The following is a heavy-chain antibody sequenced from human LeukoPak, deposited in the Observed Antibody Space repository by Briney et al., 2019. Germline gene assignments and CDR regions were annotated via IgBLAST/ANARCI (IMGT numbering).Heavy chain of an antibody. Sequence: GASVKVSCKASGGTFSSYAFSWVRQAPGQGLEWMGGIIPIFATSNYAQKFQGRVTLTRDTSTSTVYMELSSLRSEDTAVYYCARDQTYGDYGGIPDYWGQGTLVTVSS. CDR1: GGTFSSYA. CDR2: IIPIFATS. V-gene: IGHV1-69*05. D-gene: IGHD4-17*01. CDR3: ARDQTYGDYGGIPDY. J-gene: IGHJ4*02.